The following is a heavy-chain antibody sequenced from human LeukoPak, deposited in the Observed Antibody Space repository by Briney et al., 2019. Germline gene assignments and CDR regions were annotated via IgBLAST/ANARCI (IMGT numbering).Heavy chain of an antibody. Sequence: SETLSLTCSVSGGSISTYYWSWIRQPPGKGLEWIGYIYYSGSTNYNPSFKSRVTISVDTSKNQFSLKLSSVTAADTAVYYCARSGIYGSGSYYNVPFDYWGQGTLVTVSS. V-gene: IGHV4-59*01. CDR2: IYYSGST. CDR1: GGSISTYY. D-gene: IGHD3-10*01. J-gene: IGHJ4*02. CDR3: ARSGIYGSGSYYNVPFDY.